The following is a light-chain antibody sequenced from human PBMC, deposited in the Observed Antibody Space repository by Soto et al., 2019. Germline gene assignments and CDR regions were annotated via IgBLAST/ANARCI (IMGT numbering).Light chain of an antibody. CDR2: GAA. V-gene: IGKV3-15*01. J-gene: IGKJ1*01. CDR1: QSVSSS. Sequence: EIVMTQSPATLSVSPGERVTLSCRASQSVSSSLAWYQQKPGQAPRLLIYGAATRATGIPARFSGSGSGTEFTLTISSLQSDDSAVYYCQEYAHVKRFGQGTKVDIK. CDR3: QEYAHVKR.